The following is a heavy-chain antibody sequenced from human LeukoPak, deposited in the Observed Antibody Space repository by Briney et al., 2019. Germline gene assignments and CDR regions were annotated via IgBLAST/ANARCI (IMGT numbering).Heavy chain of an antibody. CDR1: GGSISSYY. CDR2: IYYSGST. V-gene: IGHV4-59*01. J-gene: IGHJ4*02. Sequence: PSETLSLTCTVSGGSISSYYWSWIRQPPGKGLEWIGYIYYSGSTNYNPSLKSRVAISVDTSKNQFSLKLSSVTAADTAVYYCARGRGGLHYWGQGTLVTVSS. CDR3: ARGRGGLHY.